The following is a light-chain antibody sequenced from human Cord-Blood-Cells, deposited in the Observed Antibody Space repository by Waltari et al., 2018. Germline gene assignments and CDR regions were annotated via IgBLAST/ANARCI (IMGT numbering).Light chain of an antibody. CDR3: CSYAGSSTYV. CDR2: EGG. J-gene: IGLJ1*01. Sequence: QSALTRPASVSGSPGQSITISCTGTSSDVGSYNLVSWYQQHPGKAPKLMIYEGGKRPSGVSNLFSGSKSGNTASLAISGLQAEDEADYYCCSYAGSSTYVFGTGTKVTVL. CDR1: SSDVGSYNL. V-gene: IGLV2-23*01.